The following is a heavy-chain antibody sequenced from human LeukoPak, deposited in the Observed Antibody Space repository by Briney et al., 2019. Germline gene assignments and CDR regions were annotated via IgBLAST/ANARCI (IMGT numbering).Heavy chain of an antibody. CDR1: GGSISSSSYY. CDR2: IYYSGST. Sequence: SETLSLTCTVSGGSISSSSYYWGWIRQPPGKGLEWIGSIYYSGSTNYNPSLKSRVAISVDTSNQFSLKLTSVTAADTAVYYCARSGYEAAGFDYWGQGTLVTVSS. CDR3: ARSGYEAAGFDY. V-gene: IGHV4-39*07. J-gene: IGHJ4*02. D-gene: IGHD6-13*01.